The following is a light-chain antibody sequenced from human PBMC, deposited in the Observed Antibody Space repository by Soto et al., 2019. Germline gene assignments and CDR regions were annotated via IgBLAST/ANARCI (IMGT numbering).Light chain of an antibody. CDR3: LQYNNWWT. CDR2: GES. J-gene: IGKJ1*01. V-gene: IGKV3-15*01. CDR1: QSVSSS. Sequence: DMVMTQSPATRSVSPGERASLSCRAGQSVSSSLAWYQQKPGRSPRLLIYGESTRAIGIPARFSGSGSGTELTLTISSLQSEDFAVSYCLQYNNWWTFGQGTNV.